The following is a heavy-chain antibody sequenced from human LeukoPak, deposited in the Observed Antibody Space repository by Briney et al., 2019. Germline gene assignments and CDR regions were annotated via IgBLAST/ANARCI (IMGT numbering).Heavy chain of an antibody. V-gene: IGHV4-59*01. D-gene: IGHD1-7*01. CDR3: ARDGFGTGTTSFDY. J-gene: IGHJ4*02. CDR1: GGSISGYY. Sequence: SETLSLTCTVSGGSISGYYWSWIRQPPGKGLEWIGYIYYSGSTNYNPSLKSRVTISVDTSKNQFSLKLSSVTAADTAVYYCARDGFGTGTTSFDYWGQGTLVTVSS. CDR2: IYYSGST.